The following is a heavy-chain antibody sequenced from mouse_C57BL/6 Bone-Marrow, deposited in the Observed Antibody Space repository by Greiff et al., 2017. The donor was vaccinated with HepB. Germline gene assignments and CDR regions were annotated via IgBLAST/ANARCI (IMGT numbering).Heavy chain of an antibody. CDR3: ASLIYYYGSSSWYFDV. J-gene: IGHJ1*03. D-gene: IGHD1-1*01. CDR1: GYAFSSSW. Sequence: LVKPGASVKISCKASGYAFSSSWMNWVKQRPGKGLEWIGRIYPGDGDTNYNGKFKGKATLTADKSSSTAYMQLSSLTSEDSAVYFCASLIYYYGSSSWYFDVWGTGTTVTVSS. CDR2: IYPGDGDT. V-gene: IGHV1-82*01.